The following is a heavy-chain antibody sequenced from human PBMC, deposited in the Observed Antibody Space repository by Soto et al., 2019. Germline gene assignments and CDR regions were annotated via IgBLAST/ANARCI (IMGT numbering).Heavy chain of an antibody. J-gene: IGHJ6*02. CDR1: GGPISSYY. V-gene: IGHV4-59*01. CDR2: IYYSGST. Sequence: SETLPLTCTVSGGPISSYYWSWIRQPPGKGLEWIGYIYYSGSTNYNPSLKSRVTISVDTSKNQFSLKLSSVTAADTAVYYCARDQLLWGNYYYGMDVWGQGTTVTVSS. D-gene: IGHD2-2*01. CDR3: ARDQLLWGNYYYGMDV.